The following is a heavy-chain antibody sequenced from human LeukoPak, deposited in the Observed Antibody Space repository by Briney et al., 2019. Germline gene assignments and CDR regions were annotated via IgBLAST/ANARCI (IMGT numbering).Heavy chain of an antibody. J-gene: IGHJ4*02. D-gene: IGHD3-22*01. CDR1: GFTYSCYG. Sequence: PGGSLRLSCAACGFTYSCYGMHGVRQAPGKGLEWVAFIRYDGSNKYYADSVKGRFTISRDNSKNTLYLQMNSLRAEDTAVYYCANLYPWTSGYYWFDYWGQGTLVTVSS. CDR2: IRYDGSNK. CDR3: ANLYPWTSGYYWFDY. V-gene: IGHV3-30*02.